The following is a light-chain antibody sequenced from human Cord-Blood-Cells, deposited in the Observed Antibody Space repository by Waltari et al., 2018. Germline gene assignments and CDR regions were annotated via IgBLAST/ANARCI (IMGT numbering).Light chain of an antibody. CDR2: EGS. CDR1: SSDVGSYNL. CDR3: CSYAGSSTYV. J-gene: IGLJ1*01. Sequence: QSALTQPASVSGSPGQSLTISCTGTSSDVGSYNLVSWYQQHPGKAPKHMIYEGSKRPSGVSNRFSGSKSCNTASLTISGLQAEDEADYYCCSYAGSSTYVFGTGTKVTVL. V-gene: IGLV2-23*01.